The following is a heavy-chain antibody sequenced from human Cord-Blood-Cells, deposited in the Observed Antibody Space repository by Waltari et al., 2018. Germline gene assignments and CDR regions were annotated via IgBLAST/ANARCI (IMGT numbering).Heavy chain of an antibody. V-gene: IGHV3-30*18. CDR1: GFTFSSYG. Sequence: QVQLLESGGGVVQPGRSLRLSCAASGFTFSSYGMHWVRQAPGKGLERVEIISNDGSNKDYADSFKGRFTISRDNSKNTLYLQMNSLIAEDTAVYYCAKDQDYGYFDYLGQGTLVTVSS. CDR2: ISNDGSNK. D-gene: IGHD3-10*01. CDR3: AKDQDYGYFDY. J-gene: IGHJ4*02.